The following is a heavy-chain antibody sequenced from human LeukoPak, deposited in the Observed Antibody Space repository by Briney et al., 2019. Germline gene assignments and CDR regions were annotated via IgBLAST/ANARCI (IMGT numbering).Heavy chain of an antibody. Sequence: GGSLRLSCAASGFTFSSYAMSWVRQAPGKGLEWVSYISSSGSTIYYADSVKGRFTISRDNAKNSLYLQMNSLRAEDTAVYYCARDLSLYCSGGSCYSLNYWGQGTLVTVSS. CDR3: ARDLSLYCSGGSCYSLNY. CDR1: GFTFSSYA. V-gene: IGHV3-48*04. J-gene: IGHJ4*02. CDR2: ISSSGSTI. D-gene: IGHD2-15*01.